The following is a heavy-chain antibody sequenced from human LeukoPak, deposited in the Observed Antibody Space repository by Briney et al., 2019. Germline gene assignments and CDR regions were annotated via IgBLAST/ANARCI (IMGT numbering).Heavy chain of an antibody. V-gene: IGHV3-49*04. J-gene: IGHJ3*02. D-gene: IGHD5-24*01. CDR2: IRSKAYGGTT. CDR1: GFTFGDYA. CDR3: TRCPFDGYNFGRAFDI. Sequence: GGSLRLSCTASGFTFGDYAMSWVRQAPGKGLEWVGFIRSKAYGGTTGYSAPVKGRFTISRDDSKSIAYLQMNSLKTEDTAVYYCTRCPFDGYNFGRAFDIWGQGTMVTVSS.